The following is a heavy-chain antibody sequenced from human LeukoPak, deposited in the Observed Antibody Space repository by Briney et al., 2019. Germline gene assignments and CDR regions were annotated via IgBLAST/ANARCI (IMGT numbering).Heavy chain of an antibody. D-gene: IGHD6-19*01. J-gene: IGHJ4*02. V-gene: IGHV1-18*01. CDR3: ARDSEPGIAVAGKSIGNY. CDR1: GYTFTSYG. Sequence: ASVKVSCKASGYTFTSYGISWVRQAPGQGLEWMGWISAYNGNTNYAQKLQGRVTMTTDTSTSTAYMELRSLRSDDTAVYYCARDSEPGIAVAGKSIGNYWGQGALVTVSS. CDR2: ISAYNGNT.